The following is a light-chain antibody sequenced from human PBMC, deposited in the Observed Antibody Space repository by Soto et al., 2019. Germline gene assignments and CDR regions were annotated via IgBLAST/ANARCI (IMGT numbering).Light chain of an antibody. CDR1: SSNIGSNT. CDR2: SNN. J-gene: IGLJ2*01. Sequence: QYVLTQPPSASGTPGQRVTISCSGSSSNIGSNTVNWYQQRPGTAPKLLIYSNNQRPSGVPDRFYGSKSGTSASLAISGLQSEDEADYYCAAWDDSLNGVVFGGGTKVTVL. V-gene: IGLV1-44*01. CDR3: AAWDDSLNGVV.